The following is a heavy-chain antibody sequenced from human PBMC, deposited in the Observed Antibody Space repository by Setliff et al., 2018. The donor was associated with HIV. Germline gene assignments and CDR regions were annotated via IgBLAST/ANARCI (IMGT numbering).Heavy chain of an antibody. CDR1: GYTLTELS. Sequence: GASVKVSCKISGYTLTELSIHWARQAPGKGLERMANFDPEDGETFYAQKFQGRLTMTEDTSTDTAYMELSSLRSDDTAMYYCATDPGYSSTWYSESFQHWGQGTVVTVSS. V-gene: IGHV1-24*01. CDR3: ATDPGYSSTWYSESFQH. J-gene: IGHJ1*01. D-gene: IGHD6-13*01. CDR2: FDPEDGET.